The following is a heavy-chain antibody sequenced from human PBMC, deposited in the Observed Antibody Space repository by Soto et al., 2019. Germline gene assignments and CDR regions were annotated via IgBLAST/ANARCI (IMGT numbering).Heavy chain of an antibody. D-gene: IGHD6-19*01. CDR2: IGSSGSTT. J-gene: IGHJ6*02. V-gene: IGHV3-11*01. CDR1: GFTFSDYY. CDR3: ARDKIAVAGTGYYGMDV. Sequence: QVQLVESGGGLVKPGRSLRLSCAASGFTFSDYYMSWVRQAPGKGLEWLSYIGSSGSTTYYAASVKGRFTISRDNARDSVYLQMNSLRAEDTAVYYCARDKIAVAGTGYYGMDVWGQGTTVTVSS.